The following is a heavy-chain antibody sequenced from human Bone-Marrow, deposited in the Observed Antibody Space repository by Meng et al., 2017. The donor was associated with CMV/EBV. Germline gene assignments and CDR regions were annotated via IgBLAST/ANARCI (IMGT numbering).Heavy chain of an antibody. V-gene: IGHV3-30*02. J-gene: IGHJ4*02. Sequence: GESLKISCAASGFTFSSYGMHWVRQAPGKGLEWVAFIRYDGSNKYYADSVTGRFTISRDNAKNSLYLQMNSLRAEDTAVYYCARSTYSSSWRWDYWGQGTLVTVSS. CDR1: GFTFSSYG. CDR3: ARSTYSSSWRWDY. CDR2: IRYDGSNK. D-gene: IGHD6-13*01.